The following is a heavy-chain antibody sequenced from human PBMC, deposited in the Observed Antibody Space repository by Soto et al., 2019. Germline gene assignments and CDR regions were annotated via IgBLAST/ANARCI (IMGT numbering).Heavy chain of an antibody. CDR3: ARSAGSSSSFRYFDL. V-gene: IGHV3-53*01. CDR1: GFTVSSNH. CDR2: IYSDGTT. D-gene: IGHD6-6*01. Sequence: GGSLRLSCAASGFTVSSNHMNWVRQAPGKGLESVSLIYSDGTTYYADSVKGRITISSDSSKNTLYLQMNSLRAEDTALYYCARSAGSSSSFRYFDLWGRGTLVTVSS. J-gene: IGHJ2*01.